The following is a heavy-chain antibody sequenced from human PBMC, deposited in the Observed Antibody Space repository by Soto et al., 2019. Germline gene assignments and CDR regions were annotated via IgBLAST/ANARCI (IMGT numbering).Heavy chain of an antibody. CDR2: INSDGSST. Sequence: GSLRLSCAASGFSFSTYWMHWVRQAPGKGLVWVSRINSDGSSTNYADSVKGRFTISRDNAKNTLYLQMNSLRAEDSAVYYCARAGELYGDYEAYWGQGTLVTSPQ. CDR3: ARAGELYGDYEAY. CDR1: GFSFSTYW. J-gene: IGHJ4*02. D-gene: IGHD4-17*01. V-gene: IGHV3-74*01.